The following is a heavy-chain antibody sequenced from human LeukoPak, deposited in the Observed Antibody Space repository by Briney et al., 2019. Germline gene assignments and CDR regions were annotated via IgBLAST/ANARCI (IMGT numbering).Heavy chain of an antibody. CDR1: GGSFSGYY. J-gene: IGHJ5*02. Sequence: PSETLSLTCAVYGGSFSGYYWSWIRQPPGKGLEWIGEINHSGSTNYNPSLKSRVTISVDTSKNQFSLKLSSVTAADTAVYYCARESIYYDILTGYPNWFDPWGQGTLVTVSS. CDR2: INHSGST. V-gene: IGHV4-34*01. D-gene: IGHD3-9*01. CDR3: ARESIYYDILTGYPNWFDP.